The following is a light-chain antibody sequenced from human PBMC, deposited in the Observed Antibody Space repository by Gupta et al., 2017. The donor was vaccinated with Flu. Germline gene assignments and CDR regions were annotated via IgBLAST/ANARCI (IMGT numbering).Light chain of an antibody. CDR3: HQYNTTPLT. V-gene: IGKV4-1*01. CDR1: QSVLYSSNNKNY. CDR2: WAS. Sequence: SLGERATINCKSSQSVLYSSNNKNYLAWYQHKPGQPPRLLIYWASTRESGVPDRFSGSGSETDFTLTISSLQAEDVAVYYCHQYNTTPLTFGQGTKVEIK. J-gene: IGKJ1*01.